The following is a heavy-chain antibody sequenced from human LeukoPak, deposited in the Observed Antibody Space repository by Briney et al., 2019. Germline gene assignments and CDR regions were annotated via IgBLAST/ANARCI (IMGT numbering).Heavy chain of an antibody. CDR2: INHSGST. J-gene: IGHJ3*02. CDR1: GGSFSGYY. Sequence: SETLSLTCAVYGGSFSGYYWGWIRQPPGKGLEWIGEINHSGSTNYNPSLKSRVTISVDTSKNQFSLELSSVTAADTAVYYCARCDGHDAFDIWGQGTMVTVSS. CDR3: ARCDGHDAFDI. D-gene: IGHD5-24*01. V-gene: IGHV4-34*01.